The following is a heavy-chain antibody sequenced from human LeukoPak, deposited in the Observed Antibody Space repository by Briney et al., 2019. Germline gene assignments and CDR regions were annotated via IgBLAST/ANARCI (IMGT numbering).Heavy chain of an antibody. D-gene: IGHD3-10*01. J-gene: IGHJ6*04. CDR3: ARGEWSYGSGVLYGGMDV. Sequence: SVKVSCKASGGTFSSYAISWVRQAPGQGLEWMGGIIPIFGTANYAQKFQGRVTVTADESTSTAYMELSSLRSEDTAVYYCARGEWSYGSGVLYGGMDVWGKGTTVTVSS. CDR2: IIPIFGTA. V-gene: IGHV1-69*13. CDR1: GGTFSSYA.